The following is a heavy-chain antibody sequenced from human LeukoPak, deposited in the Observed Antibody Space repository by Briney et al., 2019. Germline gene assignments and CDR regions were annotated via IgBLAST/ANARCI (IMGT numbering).Heavy chain of an antibody. D-gene: IGHD3/OR15-3a*01. V-gene: IGHV4-39*01. J-gene: IGHJ4*02. CDR2: IYYSGST. CDR1: GGSISSSSYY. Sequence: SETLSLTCSVSGGSISSSSYYWGWIRQPPGKGLEWIGTIYYSGSTYYNPSLTSRVSIAVDTSKNQFSLKLSSVTAADTTVYYCARHRPTDYGFWFDYWGQGALVTVSS. CDR3: ARHRPTDYGFWFDY.